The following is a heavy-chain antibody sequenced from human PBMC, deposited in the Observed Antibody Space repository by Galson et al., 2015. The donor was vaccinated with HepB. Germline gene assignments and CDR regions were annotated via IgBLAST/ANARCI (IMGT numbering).Heavy chain of an antibody. CDR1: GYSFTTYW. J-gene: IGHJ6*02. D-gene: IGHD3-10*01. Sequence: QSGAEVKKPGESLKISCKGSGYSFTTYWIGWVRQMPGKGLEWMGIIYPGDSDTRYSPSFQGQVTISADKSISTAYLQWSSLKASDTAMYYCARLEGVITMVSPYGMDVWGQGTTVTVSS. V-gene: IGHV5-51*01. CDR2: IYPGDSDT. CDR3: ARLEGVITMVSPYGMDV.